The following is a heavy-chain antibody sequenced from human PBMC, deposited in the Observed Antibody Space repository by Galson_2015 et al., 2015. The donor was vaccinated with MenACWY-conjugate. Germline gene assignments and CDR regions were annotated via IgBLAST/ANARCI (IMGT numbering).Heavy chain of an antibody. Sequence: SLRLSCAASGFTFRRFGMHWVRQAPGKGLEWMAVISYDGSNESYADSVKGRFTISRDNSKNTPYLQMNSLRADDTAVYYCAKDWSVPFSTISYYFYMDVWGKGTTVTVSS. CDR3: AKDWSVPFSTISYYFYMDV. V-gene: IGHV3-30*18. CDR2: ISYDGSNE. CDR1: GFTFRRFG. J-gene: IGHJ6*03. D-gene: IGHD3-3*02.